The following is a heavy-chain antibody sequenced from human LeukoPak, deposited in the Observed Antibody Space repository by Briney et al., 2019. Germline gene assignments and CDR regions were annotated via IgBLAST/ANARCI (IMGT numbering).Heavy chain of an antibody. V-gene: IGHV4-4*02. J-gene: IGHJ1*01. D-gene: IGHD1-26*01. CDR2: VHPNGAT. CDR1: GGSIITTNW. CDR3: TRESGAFSPLGF. Sequence: PSETLSLTCGVSGGSIITTNWWSWVRQPPGKGLEWTGEVHPNGATNYNPSLESRVSMSIDKSKNQLSLKLSSVTAAATATYYCTRESGAFSPLGFWGQGTLVTDSS.